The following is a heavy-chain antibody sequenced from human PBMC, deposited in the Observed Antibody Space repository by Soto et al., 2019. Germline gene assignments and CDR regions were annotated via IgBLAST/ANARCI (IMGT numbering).Heavy chain of an antibody. Sequence: QVQLVESGGGVVQPGRSLRLSCAASGFTFSSYAMHWVRQAPGKGLEWVAVISDDGSNKYYADSVKGRFTISRDNSKNTLYLQMNSLRAEDTAVYYCARAYEYSSGWSGGDYWGQGTLVTVSS. V-gene: IGHV3-30-3*01. CDR3: ARAYEYSSGWSGGDY. D-gene: IGHD6-19*01. CDR1: GFTFSSYA. CDR2: ISDDGSNK. J-gene: IGHJ4*02.